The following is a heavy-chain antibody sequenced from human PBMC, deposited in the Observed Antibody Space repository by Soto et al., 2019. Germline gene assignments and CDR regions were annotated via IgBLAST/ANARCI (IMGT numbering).Heavy chain of an antibody. Sequence: PGGSLRHSCAASYVSFINYGLHWVLQATGKGLEWAAVIWFDSSVESYADSVQGRFTISRDNAKNTVYLLMNTLRAEDTAIYYCARARDSYSSGWLQAGSFFFFGIDVWGPGVTVTVSS. CDR3: ARARDSYSSGWLQAGSFFFFGIDV. CDR2: IWFDSSVE. CDR1: YVSFINYG. J-gene: IGHJ6*02. V-gene: IGHV3-33*01. D-gene: IGHD6-19*01.